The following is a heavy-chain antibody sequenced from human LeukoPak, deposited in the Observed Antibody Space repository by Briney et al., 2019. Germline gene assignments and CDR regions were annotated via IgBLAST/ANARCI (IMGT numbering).Heavy chain of an antibody. CDR2: IIPIFGTA. J-gene: IGHJ4*02. V-gene: IGHV1-69*05. Sequence: SVKVSCKASGGTFSSHAISWVRQAPGQGLEWMGRIIPIFGTANYAQKFQGRVTITTDESTSTAYMELSSLRSEDTAVYYCARDPFWSGYYLDYWGQGTLVTVSS. CDR1: GGTFSSHA. D-gene: IGHD3-3*01. CDR3: ARDPFWSGYYLDY.